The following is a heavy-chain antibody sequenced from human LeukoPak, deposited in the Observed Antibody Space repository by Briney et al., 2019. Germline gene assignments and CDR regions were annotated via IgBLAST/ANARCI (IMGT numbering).Heavy chain of an antibody. CDR1: GFTFSSYG. J-gene: IGHJ3*02. V-gene: IGHV3-33*01. D-gene: IGHD3-16*01. Sequence: GGSLRLSCAASGFTFSSYGTHWVRQAPGKGLEWVAVIWYDGSNKYYADSVKGRFTISRDNSKNTLYLQMNSRRGEHTAVYYWATEQPGEAFDIWGQGTMVTVSS. CDR2: IWYDGSNK. CDR3: ATEQPGEAFDI.